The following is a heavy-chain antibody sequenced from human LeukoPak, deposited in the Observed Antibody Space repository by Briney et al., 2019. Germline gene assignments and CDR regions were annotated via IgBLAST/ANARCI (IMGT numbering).Heavy chain of an antibody. Sequence: SGPALVKPTQTLTLTCTFSGFSLSTSGMCVSWIRQPPGKALEWLARIDWDDDKYYSASLKTRLTISKDPSKNQVVLTMTNMDPVDTATYYCARQPTYYYGSGRHNSFDYWGQGTLVTVSS. CDR2: IDWDDDK. CDR1: GFSLSTSGMC. J-gene: IGHJ4*02. CDR3: ARQPTYYYGSGRHNSFDY. V-gene: IGHV2-70*11. D-gene: IGHD3-10*01.